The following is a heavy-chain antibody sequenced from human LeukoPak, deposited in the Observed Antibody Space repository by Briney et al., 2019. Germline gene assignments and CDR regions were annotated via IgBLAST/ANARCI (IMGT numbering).Heavy chain of an antibody. Sequence: PGGSLRLSCAASGFTFSSYAMSWVRQAPGKGLEWVSAISGSGGSTYYADSVKGRFTISRDNSKNTLYLQMNSLRAEDTAVYYCAKQYSSSWYRRDAFDIWGQGTMVTVSS. J-gene: IGHJ3*02. CDR3: AKQYSSSWYRRDAFDI. CDR2: ISGSGGST. V-gene: IGHV3-23*01. D-gene: IGHD6-13*01. CDR1: GFTFSSYA.